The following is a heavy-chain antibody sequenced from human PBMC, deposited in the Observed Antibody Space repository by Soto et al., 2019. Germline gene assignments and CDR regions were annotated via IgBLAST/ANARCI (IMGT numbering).Heavy chain of an antibody. Sequence: QVQLVQSGAEVMKPGASLNVSCKASGYIFTTSAIHWVRQAPGQSLEWMGWINTGSGDAKYSQKFQCRVTLTSHTSASTAFIELSSLSSEDTALYYCARLRLLRFTGGMDLLGQGTTVTVSS. D-gene: IGHD3-16*01. CDR3: ARLRLLRFTGGMDL. V-gene: IGHV1-3*04. J-gene: IGHJ6*02. CDR1: GYIFTTSA. CDR2: INTGSGDA.